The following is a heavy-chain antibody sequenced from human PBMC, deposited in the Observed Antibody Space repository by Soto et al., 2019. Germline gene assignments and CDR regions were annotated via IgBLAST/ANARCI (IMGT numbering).Heavy chain of an antibody. CDR1: GGSFSGYY. D-gene: IGHD6-19*01. J-gene: IGHJ4*02. CDR3: ARVMSGWYPFVDY. CDR2: INHSGST. V-gene: IGHV4-34*01. Sequence: QVQLQQWGAGLLKPSETLSLTCAVYGGSFSGYYWSWIRQPPGKGLEWIGEINHSGSTNYNPSLKSRVTISVDTSKNQCSLKLSSVTAADTAVYYCARVMSGWYPFVDYWGQGTLVTVSS.